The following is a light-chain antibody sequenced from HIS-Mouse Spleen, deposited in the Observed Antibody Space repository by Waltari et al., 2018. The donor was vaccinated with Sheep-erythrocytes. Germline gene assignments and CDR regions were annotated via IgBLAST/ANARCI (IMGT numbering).Light chain of an antibody. V-gene: IGLV2-11*01. CDR3: CSYAGSYNHV. Sequence: QSALPQPRSVSGSPGQSVTISCPGTSSDAGGCTSLPRYQQHPGKAPKLMIYDVSKRPSGVPDRFSGSKSGNTASLTISGLQAEDEADYYCCSYAGSYNHVFATGTKVTVL. CDR2: DVS. J-gene: IGLJ1*01. CDR1: SSDAGGCTS.